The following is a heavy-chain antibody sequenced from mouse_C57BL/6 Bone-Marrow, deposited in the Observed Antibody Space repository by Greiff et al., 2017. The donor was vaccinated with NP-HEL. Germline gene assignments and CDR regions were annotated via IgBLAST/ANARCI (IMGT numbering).Heavy chain of an antibody. D-gene: IGHD2-4*01. J-gene: IGHJ4*01. CDR2: INYDGSST. Sequence: EVMLVESEGGLVQPGSSMKLSCTTSGFTFSDYYMAWVRQVPEKGLDWVATINYDGSSTSYLDSLKSRFIISRDNAKNILYLQMSSLKSEDTATYYCAREGGLRRRTYAMDYWGQGTSVTVSS. CDR3: AREGGLRRRTYAMDY. V-gene: IGHV5-16*01. CDR1: GFTFSDYY.